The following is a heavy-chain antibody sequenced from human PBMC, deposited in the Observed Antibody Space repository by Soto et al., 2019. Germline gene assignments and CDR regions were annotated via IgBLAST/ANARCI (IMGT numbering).Heavy chain of an antibody. CDR2: IKSDGSQK. CDR1: GFTFNTYW. CDR3: ARGDYHDTSGPFSDAFDV. J-gene: IGHJ3*01. Sequence: PGGSLRLSCAASGFTFNTYWMSWVRQAPGKGLEWVANIKSDGSQKWYGDSVKGRFTISRDNTKNSLYLQMNSLRAEDTAVYYCARGDYHDTSGPFSDAFDVWGQGTMVTVSS. D-gene: IGHD3-22*01. V-gene: IGHV3-7*04.